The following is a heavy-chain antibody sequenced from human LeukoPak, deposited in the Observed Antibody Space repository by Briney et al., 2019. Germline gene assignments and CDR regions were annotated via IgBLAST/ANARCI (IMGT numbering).Heavy chain of an antibody. CDR3: ARAITVTTYAFDI. CDR1: GYTFTGYY. J-gene: IGHJ3*02. D-gene: IGHD4-17*01. Sequence: ASVRVSCKASGYTFTGYYMHWVRQAPGQGLEWMGWINPNSGGTNYAQKFQGRVTMTRDTSISTAYMELSRLRSDDTAVYYCARAITVTTYAFDIWGQGTMVTVSS. CDR2: INPNSGGT. V-gene: IGHV1-2*02.